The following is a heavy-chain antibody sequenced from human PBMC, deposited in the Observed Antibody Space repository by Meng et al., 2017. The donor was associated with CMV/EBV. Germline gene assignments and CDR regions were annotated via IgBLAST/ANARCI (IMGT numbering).Heavy chain of an antibody. J-gene: IGHJ4*02. Sequence: QGQLQESGPGLVKPSETLSRTCTVSGGSISSYYWSWIRQPAGKGLEWIGRIYTSGSTNYNPSLKSRVTMSVDTSKNQFSLKLSSVTAADTAVYYCARGGLYYYDSSGHFDYWGQGTLVTVSS. V-gene: IGHV4-4*07. D-gene: IGHD3-22*01. CDR1: GGSISSYY. CDR2: IYTSGST. CDR3: ARGGLYYYDSSGHFDY.